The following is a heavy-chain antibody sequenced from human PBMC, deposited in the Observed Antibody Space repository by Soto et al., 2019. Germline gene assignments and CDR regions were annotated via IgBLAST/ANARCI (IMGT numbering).Heavy chain of an antibody. CDR3: ARPGLTVPGTRYFDY. J-gene: IGHJ4*02. Sequence: EVQLLESGGGLVQPGGSLRLSCAASGFTFNTYAMSWVRQAPGKGLEWVSAIGSDGTAIQYADSVNGRFTISKDNSKDTLHLQMNSLTAEDTAVYYCARPGLTVPGTRYFDYWGQGALATVSS. CDR1: GFTFNTYA. V-gene: IGHV3-23*05. CDR2: IGSDGTAI. D-gene: IGHD6-19*01.